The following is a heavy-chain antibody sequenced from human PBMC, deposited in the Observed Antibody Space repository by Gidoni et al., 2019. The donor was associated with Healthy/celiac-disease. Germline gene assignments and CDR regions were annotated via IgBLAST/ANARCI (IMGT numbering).Heavy chain of an antibody. Sequence: QVQLQASGPGLVKPSETLSLTCTVSGGSISSYYWSWIRQPPGKGLELIGYIYYRGSTNYNPSLKSRVTISVDTSKNQFSLKLGSVTAADTAVYYCARVSGTVVPAATGGNYYYYYGMDVWGQGTTVTVSS. CDR1: GGSISSYY. D-gene: IGHD2-2*01. CDR3: ARVSGTVVPAATGGNYYYYYGMDV. CDR2: IYYRGST. J-gene: IGHJ6*02. V-gene: IGHV4-59*01.